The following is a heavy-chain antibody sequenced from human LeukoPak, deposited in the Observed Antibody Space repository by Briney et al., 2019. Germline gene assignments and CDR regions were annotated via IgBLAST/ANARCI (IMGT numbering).Heavy chain of an antibody. D-gene: IGHD6-19*01. Sequence: NPAETLSLTCTVSGGSISSSSYYWGWIRQPPGMGLEWIGSIYYSGSTYYNPSLKSRVTISVDTSKNQFSLKLSSVTAADTAVYYCARRGRYSSGWYYFDYWGQGTLVTVSS. CDR1: GGSISSSSYY. J-gene: IGHJ4*02. CDR3: ARRGRYSSGWYYFDY. CDR2: IYYSGST. V-gene: IGHV4-39*01.